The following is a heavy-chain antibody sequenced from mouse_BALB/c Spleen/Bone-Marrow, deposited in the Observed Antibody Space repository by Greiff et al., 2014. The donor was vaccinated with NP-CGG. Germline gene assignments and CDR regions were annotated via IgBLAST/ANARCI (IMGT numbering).Heavy chain of an antibody. Sequence: VQLKESGGGLVKPGGSLKLSCAASGFTFSDFYMYWVRQTPEKRLEWVATTSDGGSYIYYPDSVKGRFTISRDDAKNNLYLQMSSLKSEDTAMYYCTRDRGVQGYAMDYWGQGTSATVSS. CDR1: GFTFSDFY. CDR2: TSDGGSYI. D-gene: IGHD2-14*01. V-gene: IGHV5-4*02. J-gene: IGHJ4*01. CDR3: TRDRGVQGYAMDY.